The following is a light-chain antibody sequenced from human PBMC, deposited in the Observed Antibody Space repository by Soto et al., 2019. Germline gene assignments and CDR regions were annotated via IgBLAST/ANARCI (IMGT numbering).Light chain of an antibody. Sequence: DVVMTQSPLSLPVTPGEPASISCRSSQSLLHSNGYNYLAWFLQKAGQSPQLLIYLASSRASGVPDRFSGSGSGTDFTLEISSVEAEDVGIYYCMQLLHPPLTSGGGTKVEIK. CDR2: LAS. J-gene: IGKJ4*01. V-gene: IGKV2-28*01. CDR1: QSLLHSNGYNY. CDR3: MQLLHPPLT.